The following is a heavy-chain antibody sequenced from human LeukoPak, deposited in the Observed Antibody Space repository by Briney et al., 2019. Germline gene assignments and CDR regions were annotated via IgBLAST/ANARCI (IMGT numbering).Heavy chain of an antibody. D-gene: IGHD5-12*01. CDR1: GVTFSSYG. Sequence: PGGSLRLSCAASGVTFSSYGMHWVRQAPGKGLEWVAVISYDGSNKYYADSVKGRFTISRDNSKNTLYLQMNSLRAEDTAVYYCAKADIVATWSFDYWGQGTLVTVSS. J-gene: IGHJ4*02. CDR3: AKADIVATWSFDY. CDR2: ISYDGSNK. V-gene: IGHV3-30*18.